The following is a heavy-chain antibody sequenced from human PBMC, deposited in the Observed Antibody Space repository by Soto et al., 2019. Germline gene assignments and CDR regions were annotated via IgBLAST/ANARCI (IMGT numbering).Heavy chain of an antibody. V-gene: IGHV3-53*01. J-gene: IGHJ4*02. D-gene: IGHD3-3*01. CDR2: IYSGGST. CDR3: ARGTTYTILRGGY. Sequence: GGSLRLSCAASGFTVSSNYMSWVRQAPGKGLEWVAVIYSGGSTFYADSVKGRFTISTDNSKNTLYLQMDSLRAEDTAVYYCARGTTYTILRGGYWGQGTLVTVYS. CDR1: GFTVSSNY.